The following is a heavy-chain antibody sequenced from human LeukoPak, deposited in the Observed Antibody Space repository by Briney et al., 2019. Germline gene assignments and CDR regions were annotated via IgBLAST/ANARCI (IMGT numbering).Heavy chain of an antibody. CDR2: IRYDGSKK. J-gene: IGHJ4*02. V-gene: IGHV3-30*02. CDR3: AKDRSGSYSFDY. Sequence: GGSLRLSCAASGFTFGSYGMDWVRQAPGKGLEWVAFIRYDGSKKYYADSVKGRFTLSRDNLKNTLYLQMNNLRAEDTAVYYCAKDRSGSYSFDYWGQGTLVTVSS. CDR1: GFTFGSYG. D-gene: IGHD1-26*01.